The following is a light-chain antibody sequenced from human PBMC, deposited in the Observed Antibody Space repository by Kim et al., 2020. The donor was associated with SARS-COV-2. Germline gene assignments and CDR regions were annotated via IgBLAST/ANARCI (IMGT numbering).Light chain of an antibody. Sequence: VSPGERATLSCRASQSVGTNLAWYHQKPGQAPRLLIYGASSRATGIPARFGGSGSGTEFTLTISSLQSEDFALYYCQQYDDWPPYTFGQGTKLEI. J-gene: IGKJ2*01. CDR2: GAS. CDR1: QSVGTN. CDR3: QQYDDWPPYT. V-gene: IGKV3-15*01.